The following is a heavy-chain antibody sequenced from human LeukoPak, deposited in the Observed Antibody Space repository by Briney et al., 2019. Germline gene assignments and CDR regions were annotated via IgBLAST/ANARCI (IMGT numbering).Heavy chain of an antibody. Sequence: ASVKVSCKASGYTFTSYGISWVRQAPGQGLEWMGWISAYNGNTNYAQKLQGRVTMTRDMSTSTVYMELSSLRSEDTAVYYCARVEVGATPYYYYYMDVWGKGTTVTISS. CDR2: ISAYNGNT. V-gene: IGHV1-18*01. CDR1: GYTFTSYG. CDR3: ARVEVGATPYYYYYMDV. J-gene: IGHJ6*03. D-gene: IGHD1-26*01.